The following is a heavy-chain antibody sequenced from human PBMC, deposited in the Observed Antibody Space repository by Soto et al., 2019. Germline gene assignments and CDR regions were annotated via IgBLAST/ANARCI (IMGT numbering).Heavy chain of an antibody. J-gene: IGHJ6*02. Sequence: GGSLRLSCEASEFTLSSYVMHWVRQAPGKGLEWVAVISYDGNDKYYAESVEGRFTLSRDNSKNTLYLQMNSLRAEDTAVYYCARTFYFDRSGMDVWGQGTTVTVSS. CDR1: EFTLSSYV. V-gene: IGHV3-30-3*01. CDR2: ISYDGNDK. CDR3: ARTFYFDRSGMDV. D-gene: IGHD3-22*01.